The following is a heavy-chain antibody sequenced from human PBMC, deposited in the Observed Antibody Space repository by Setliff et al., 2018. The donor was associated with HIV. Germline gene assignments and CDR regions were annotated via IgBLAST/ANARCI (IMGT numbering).Heavy chain of an antibody. D-gene: IGHD2-8*02. CDR1: GGSISSGIYY. J-gene: IGHJ3*02. CDR2: VYTTGGT. CDR3: ARAPTGVTNAFDI. V-gene: IGHV4-61*09. Sequence: SETLSLTCTVSGGSISSGIYYWIWIRQPAGKGLEWIGHVYTTGGTNYNPSLESRLTISADTSRNQFSLRLSSVTAADTAVYYCARAPTGVTNAFDIWGQGTMVTVSS.